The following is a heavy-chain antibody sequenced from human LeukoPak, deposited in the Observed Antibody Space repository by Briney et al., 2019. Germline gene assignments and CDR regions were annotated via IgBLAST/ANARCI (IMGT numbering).Heavy chain of an antibody. J-gene: IGHJ4*02. V-gene: IGHV2-5*01. D-gene: IGHD3-3*01. CDR3: AHSFSIPPYYDFWSGYYNLGPYFDY. CDR1: GFSLSNDGVG. Sequence: SGPTLVKPTQTLTLTCAFSGFSLSNDGVGVGWIRQPPGKALEWLALIYWNDDKRYSPSLKSRLTITKDTSKNQVVLTMTNMDPVDTATYYCAHSFSIPPYYDFWSGYYNLGPYFDYWGQGTLVTVSS. CDR2: IYWNDDK.